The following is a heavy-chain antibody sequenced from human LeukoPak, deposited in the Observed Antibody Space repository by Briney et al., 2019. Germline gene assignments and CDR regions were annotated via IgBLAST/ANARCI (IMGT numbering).Heavy chain of an antibody. CDR2: IYYSGST. Sequence: SETLSLTCTVSGGSISSYYWGWIRQPPGKGLEWIGSIYYSGSTYYNPSLKSRVTISVDTSKNQFSLKLSSVTAADTAVYYCARHGLGDYVWGSYRTFLGYWGQGTLVTVSS. D-gene: IGHD3-16*02. CDR3: ARHGLGDYVWGSYRTFLGY. CDR1: GGSISSYY. V-gene: IGHV4-39*01. J-gene: IGHJ4*02.